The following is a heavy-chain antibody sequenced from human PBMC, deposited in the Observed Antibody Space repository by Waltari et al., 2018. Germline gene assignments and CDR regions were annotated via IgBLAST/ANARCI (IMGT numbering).Heavy chain of an antibody. CDR1: GFTFSSYW. CDR2: IKQDGSEK. Sequence: GGGLVQPGGSLRLSCAASGFTFSSYWMSWVRQAPGKGLEWVANIKQDGSEKYYVDSVKGRFTISRDNAKNSLYLQMNSLRAEDTAVYYCARRLRWFGEYPSDAFDIWGQGTMVTVSS. V-gene: IGHV3-7*01. CDR3: ARRLRWFGEYPSDAFDI. D-gene: IGHD3-10*01. J-gene: IGHJ3*02.